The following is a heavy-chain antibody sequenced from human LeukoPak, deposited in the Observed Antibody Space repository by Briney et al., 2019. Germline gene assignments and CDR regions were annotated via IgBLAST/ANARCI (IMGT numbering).Heavy chain of an antibody. CDR3: ARVVKDYGDSVEGVDP. Sequence: PSETLSLTCAVYGGSFSGYYWSWIRQPPGKGLEWIGEINHSGSTNYNPSLKSRVTISVDTSKNQFSLKLSSVTAADTAVYYCARVVKDYGDSVEGVDPWGQGTLVTVSS. D-gene: IGHD4-17*01. CDR2: INHSGST. CDR1: GGSFSGYY. V-gene: IGHV4-34*01. J-gene: IGHJ5*02.